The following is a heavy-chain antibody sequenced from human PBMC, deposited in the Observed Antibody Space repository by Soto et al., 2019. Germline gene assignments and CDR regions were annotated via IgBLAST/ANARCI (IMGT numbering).Heavy chain of an antibody. Sequence: GGSLRLSCAASGFTFSSYWMSWVRQAPGKGLEWVANIKQDGSEKYYVDSVKGRFTISRDNAKNSLYLQMNSLRAEDTAVYYCAIRITMVRGVIRDYWGQGTLVTVSS. CDR3: AIRITMVRGVIRDY. CDR1: GFTFSSYW. V-gene: IGHV3-7*03. D-gene: IGHD3-10*01. CDR2: IKQDGSEK. J-gene: IGHJ4*02.